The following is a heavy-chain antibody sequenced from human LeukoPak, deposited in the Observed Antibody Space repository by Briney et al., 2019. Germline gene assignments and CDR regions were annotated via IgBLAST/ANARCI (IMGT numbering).Heavy chain of an antibody. Sequence: PSETLSLICTVSGGPIRNSYWSWVRHSAGTGMQWIGRIHGTLRSTNHNPSLKSRVVMSLDTSSNQFSLRLSAMSAADTATYYCARIFDRDIWGQGTLVTVSP. V-gene: IGHV4-4*07. CDR1: GGPIRNSY. CDR3: ARIFDRDI. CDR2: IHGTLRST. D-gene: IGHD3-3*01. J-gene: IGHJ3*02.